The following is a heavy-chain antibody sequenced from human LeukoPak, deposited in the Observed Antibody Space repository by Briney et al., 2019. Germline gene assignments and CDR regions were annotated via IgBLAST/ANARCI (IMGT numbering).Heavy chain of an antibody. J-gene: IGHJ4*02. CDR2: FYYSGST. CDR3: ARTAGVAVAGSRQYFDY. D-gene: IGHD6-19*01. CDR1: GGLISSSSYY. Sequence: SETLSLTCTVSGGLISSSSYYWGWLRQPPEKGLEWIGSFYYSGSTYYHPSLKSRFTISVDTSKNQFSLNLSSVTAADTAVYYCARTAGVAVAGSRQYFDYWGQGTLVTVSS. V-gene: IGHV4-39*01.